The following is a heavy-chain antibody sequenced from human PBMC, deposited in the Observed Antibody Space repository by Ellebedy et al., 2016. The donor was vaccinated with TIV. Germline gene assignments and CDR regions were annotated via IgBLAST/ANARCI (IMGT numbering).Heavy chain of an antibody. J-gene: IGHJ4*02. CDR1: GFTFSSSG. CDR3: TKWEMRLNYFTD. Sequence: GESLKISCAASGFTFSSSGMSWVRQAPGKGLEWVSTISGSGGNTYYADSVKGRFTISRDNSKNTLYLQMSSLRAEDTAVYYCTKWEMRLNYFTDWGRGALVTVSS. V-gene: IGHV3-23*01. D-gene: IGHD1-26*01. CDR2: ISGSGGNT.